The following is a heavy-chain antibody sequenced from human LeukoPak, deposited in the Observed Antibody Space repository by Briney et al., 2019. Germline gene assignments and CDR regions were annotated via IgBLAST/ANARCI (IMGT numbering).Heavy chain of an antibody. CDR3: ARAAVFDY. Sequence: GGSLRPSCAASGFTFSSYAMHWVRQAPGKGLEWVAVISYDGSNKYYADSVKGRFTISRDNSKNTLYLQMNSLRAEDTAVYYCARAAVFDYWGQGTLVTVSS. V-gene: IGHV3-30*04. CDR2: ISYDGSNK. J-gene: IGHJ4*02. CDR1: GFTFSSYA.